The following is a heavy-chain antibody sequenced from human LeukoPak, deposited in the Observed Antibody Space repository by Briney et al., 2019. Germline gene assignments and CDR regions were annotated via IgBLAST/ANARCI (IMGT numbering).Heavy chain of an antibody. D-gene: IGHD1-26*01. J-gene: IGHJ4*02. CDR2: VSYTGSA. CDR3: ARTTNPGSYDGAFHY. CDR1: GGSISSSAGYS. Sequence: SETLSLTCTVSGGSISSSAGYSWAWIRQPPGKGLEWIGSVSYTGSAYYNPSLKSRFTISVDTSKNQFSLKLSSVTAADTAVYSCARTTNPGSYDGAFHYWGQGSLVTVSS. V-gene: IGHV4-39*01.